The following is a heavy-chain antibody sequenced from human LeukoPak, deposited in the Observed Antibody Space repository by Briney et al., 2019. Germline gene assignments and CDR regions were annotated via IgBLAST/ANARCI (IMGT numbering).Heavy chain of an antibody. V-gene: IGHV3-64*01. J-gene: IGHJ3*02. Sequence: GGSLRLSCAASGFTFSSYAMHWVRQAPGKGLEYVSAISSNGGSTYYANSVKGRFTISRDKSKNTLYLQMGSLRAEDMAVYYCARDSGVDAFDIWGQGTMVTVSS. CDR1: GFTFSSYA. CDR3: ARDSGVDAFDI. CDR2: ISSNGGST. D-gene: IGHD3-10*01.